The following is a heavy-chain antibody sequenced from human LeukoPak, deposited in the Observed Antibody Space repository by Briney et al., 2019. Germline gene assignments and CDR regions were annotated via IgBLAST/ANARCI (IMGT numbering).Heavy chain of an antibody. J-gene: IGHJ4*02. V-gene: IGHV3-30*03. CDR3: ARDRDLVVPAATFDY. CDR2: ISYDGSNK. Sequence: DPGGSLRLSCAASGFTFSSYGMHWVRQAPGKGLEWVAVISYDGSNKYYADSVKGRFTISRDNSKNTLYLQMNSLRAEDTAVYYCARDRDLVVPAATFDYWGQGTLVTVSS. CDR1: GFTFSSYG. D-gene: IGHD2-2*01.